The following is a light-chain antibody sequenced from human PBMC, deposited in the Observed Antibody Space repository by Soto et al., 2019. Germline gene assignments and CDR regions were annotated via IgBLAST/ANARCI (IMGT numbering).Light chain of an antibody. CDR2: DVF. CDR1: QSITYW. V-gene: IGKV1-5*01. CDR3: QQYHSFSFT. J-gene: IGKJ2*01. Sequence: DIQMTQSPSSLSASVGDRVTITCRASQSITYWLAWYQQKPGRAPKLLIYDVFNSQSGVPSRFSGSGSGTEFTLTISSLQPDDSATYYCQQYHSFSFTFGQGTKLEIK.